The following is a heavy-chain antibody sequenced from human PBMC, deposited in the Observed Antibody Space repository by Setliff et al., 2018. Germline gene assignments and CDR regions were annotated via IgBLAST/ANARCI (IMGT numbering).Heavy chain of an antibody. CDR3: ARGGVLGTGDFDY. CDR1: GGPISSYF. Sequence: PSETLSLTCTVSGGPISSYFWSWIRQPPGKGLEWIGYISHLGITSHNPSLKSRATISVDTSKNQFSLQLTSVTSADTAVYFCARGGVLGTGDFDYWGQGTLVTVSS. D-gene: IGHD2-8*01. J-gene: IGHJ4*02. CDR2: ISHLGIT. V-gene: IGHV4-59*01.